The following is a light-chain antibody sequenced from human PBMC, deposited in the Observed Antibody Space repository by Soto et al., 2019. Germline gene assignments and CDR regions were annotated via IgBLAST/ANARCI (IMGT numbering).Light chain of an antibody. CDR3: AAWDDSLSVGV. Sequence: QAVVTQPPSASGTPGQRVTISCSGSSSNIGSNPVNWYQQFPETAPKLLIYSNNQRPSGVPDRFSGSKSGTSASLAISGLQSEDEADYYCAAWDDSLSVGVFGGGTKLTVL. V-gene: IGLV1-44*01. CDR1: SSNIGSNP. J-gene: IGLJ3*02. CDR2: SNN.